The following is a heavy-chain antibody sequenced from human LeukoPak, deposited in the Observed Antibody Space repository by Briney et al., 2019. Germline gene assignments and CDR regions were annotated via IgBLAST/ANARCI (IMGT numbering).Heavy chain of an antibody. Sequence: HPGGSLRLSCAASGFTFSSCGMHWVRQAPGKGLEWVAVIWYDGSNKYYADSVKGRFTISRDNSKNTLYLQMNSLRAEDTAVYYCASNIVGATFDYWGQGTLVTVSS. CDR1: GFTFSSCG. CDR2: IWYDGSNK. V-gene: IGHV3-33*01. J-gene: IGHJ4*02. D-gene: IGHD1-26*01. CDR3: ASNIVGATFDY.